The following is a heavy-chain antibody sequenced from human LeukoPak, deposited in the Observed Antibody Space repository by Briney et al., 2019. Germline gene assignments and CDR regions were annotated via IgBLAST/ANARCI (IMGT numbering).Heavy chain of an antibody. V-gene: IGHV3-30*02. CDR3: AKAIHSSSSGVVDY. CDR2: IRYDGSNK. Sequence: PGGSLRLSCAASGLTFSDYAMQWVRQAPGKGLEWVTFIRYDGSNKYYAESVKGRFTISRDNSKNTLYLQMSSLRAEDTAVYYCAKAIHSSSSGVVDYWGQGTLVTVSS. CDR1: GLTFSDYA. D-gene: IGHD6-6*01. J-gene: IGHJ4*02.